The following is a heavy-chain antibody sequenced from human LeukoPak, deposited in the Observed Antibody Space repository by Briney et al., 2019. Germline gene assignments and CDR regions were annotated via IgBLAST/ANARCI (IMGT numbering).Heavy chain of an antibody. D-gene: IGHD6-6*01. CDR1: GGTFSSYA. CDR2: IIPIFGTA. Sequence: GSSVKVSCKASGGTFSSYAISWVRQAPGQGLEWMGGIIPIFGTANYAQKFQGRVTITTDESTSTAYMELSSLRSEDTAVYYCAASIAARPSYYYYMDVWGKGTTVTVSS. CDR3: AASIAARPSYYYYMDV. J-gene: IGHJ6*03. V-gene: IGHV1-69*05.